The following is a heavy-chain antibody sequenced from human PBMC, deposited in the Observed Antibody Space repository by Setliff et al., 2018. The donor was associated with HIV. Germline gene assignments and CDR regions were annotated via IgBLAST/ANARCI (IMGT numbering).Heavy chain of an antibody. D-gene: IGHD3-22*01. V-gene: IGHV3-20*04. CDR2: INWSGGST. J-gene: IGHJ4*02. CDR3: ARGMIPSIDY. CDR1: GFTLDDYG. Sequence: GSLRLSCAASGFTLDDYGMSWVRQAPGKGLEWVSGINWSGGSTGYADSVKGRFTISRDNAKNSLYLQMNSLRAEDTALYYCARGMIPSIDYWGQGTLVTVSS.